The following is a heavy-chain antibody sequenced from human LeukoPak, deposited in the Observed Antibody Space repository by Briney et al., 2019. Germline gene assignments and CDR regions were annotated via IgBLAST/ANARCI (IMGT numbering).Heavy chain of an antibody. V-gene: IGHV3-33*06. J-gene: IGHJ4*02. CDR3: ANHFDY. Sequence: GGSLRLSCAASGFTFSSYDMHWVRQAPGKGLEWVALIWYDGNNKYYADSVKGRFTISRDNSKNTLYLQMNSLRAEDTAVYYCANHFDYWGRGTLVTVSS. CDR1: GFTFSSYD. CDR2: IWYDGNNK.